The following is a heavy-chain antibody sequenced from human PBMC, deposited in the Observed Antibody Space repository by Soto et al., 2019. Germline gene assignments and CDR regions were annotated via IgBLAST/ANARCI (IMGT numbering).Heavy chain of an antibody. D-gene: IGHD2-15*01. J-gene: IGHJ4*02. V-gene: IGHV4-4*02. CDR2: IYHSGST. Sequence: QVQLQESGPGLVKPSGTLSLTCAVSGGSISSSNWWSWVRQPPGKGLEWIGEIYHSGSTNYNPSLKSRVTISVDKSKNQFSLKLSSVTAADTAVYYCARVSELGYCSGGSCYSGDWFDYWGQGTLVTVSS. CDR1: GGSISSSNW. CDR3: ARVSELGYCSGGSCYSGDWFDY.